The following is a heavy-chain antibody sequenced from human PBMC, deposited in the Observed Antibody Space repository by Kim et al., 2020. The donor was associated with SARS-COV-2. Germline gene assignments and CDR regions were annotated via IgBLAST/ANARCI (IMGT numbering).Heavy chain of an antibody. CDR2: IIPIFGTA. D-gene: IGHD3-22*01. CDR3: ARKDSSGYYYYYGMDV. V-gene: IGHV1-69*13. Sequence: SVKVSCKASGGTFSSYAISWVRQAPGQGLEWMGGIIPIFGTANYAQKFQGRVTITADESTSTAYMELSSLRSEDTAVYYCARKDSSGYYYYYGMDVWGQGTTVTVSS. J-gene: IGHJ6*02. CDR1: GGTFSSYA.